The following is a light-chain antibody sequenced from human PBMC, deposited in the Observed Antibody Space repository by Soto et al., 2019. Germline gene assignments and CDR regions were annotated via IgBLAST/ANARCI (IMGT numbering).Light chain of an antibody. V-gene: IGKV1-5*03. CDR3: QQYNTHWT. Sequence: DIQMTQSPSTLSASAGDRVTITCRASQSISSSLAWYQQKPGKAPKLLIYKASTLETGVPSRFSGSGSGTEFTLTISSLQPDDFAIYYCQQYNTHWTFGQGTKV. CDR1: QSISSS. J-gene: IGKJ1*01. CDR2: KAS.